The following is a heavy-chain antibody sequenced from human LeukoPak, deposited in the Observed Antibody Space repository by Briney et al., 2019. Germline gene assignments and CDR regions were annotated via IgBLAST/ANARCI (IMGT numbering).Heavy chain of an antibody. D-gene: IGHD2-15*01. CDR3: ARDHSVYCSGGSCYSGWFDP. CDR2: IIPIFGTA. J-gene: IGHJ5*02. Sequence: VASVKVSCTASGGTFSSYAISWVRQAPGQGLEWMGGIIPIFGTANYAQKFQGRVTITADESTSTAYMELSSLRSEDTAVYYCARDHSVYCSGGSCYSGWFDPWGQGTLVTVSS. V-gene: IGHV1-69*13. CDR1: GGTFSSYA.